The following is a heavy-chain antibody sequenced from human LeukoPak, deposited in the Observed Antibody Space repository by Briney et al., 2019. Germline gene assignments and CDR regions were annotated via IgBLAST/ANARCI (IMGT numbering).Heavy chain of an antibody. J-gene: IGHJ5*02. CDR2: IYGDGTT. V-gene: IGHV3-53*01. CDR3: ARGGVRHH. D-gene: IGHD2-8*02. CDR1: GFTVSSAY. Sequence: GGSLRLFCAASGFTVSSAYMSWVRQAPGKGPAWVSVIYGDGTTYYADSVKGRFTISRDNSENTVFLQMHSLRAEDTAMYYCARGGVRHHWGQGTLVTVSS.